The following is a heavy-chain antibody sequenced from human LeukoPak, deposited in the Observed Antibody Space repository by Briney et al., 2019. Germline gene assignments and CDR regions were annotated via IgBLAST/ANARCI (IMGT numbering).Heavy chain of an antibody. CDR3: ASARDGYNVA. CDR2: IYYSGST. V-gene: IGHV4-59*08. CDR1: GGSISSYY. J-gene: IGHJ5*02. Sequence: ASETLSLTCTVSGGSISSYYWSWIRQPPGKGPEWIGYIYYSGSTNYNPSLKSRVTISVDTSKNQFSLKLSSVTAADTAVYYCASARDGYNVAWGQGTLVTVSS. D-gene: IGHD5-12*01.